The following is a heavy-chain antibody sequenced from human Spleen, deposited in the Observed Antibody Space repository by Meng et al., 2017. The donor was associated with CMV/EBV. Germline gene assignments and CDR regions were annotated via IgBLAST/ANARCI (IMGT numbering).Heavy chain of an antibody. J-gene: IGHJ1*01. Sequence: KASGYTFTGYFIHWVRQAPGQGLEWMGWINPISGGTNFAQKFQGRVTLTSDTSISTAYMELSGLNSDDTAIYYCGRDRDHYSYCVGHWGQGTLVTVSS. D-gene: IGHD2-15*01. V-gene: IGHV1-2*02. CDR3: GRDRDHYSYCVGH. CDR1: GYTFTGYF. CDR2: INPISGGT.